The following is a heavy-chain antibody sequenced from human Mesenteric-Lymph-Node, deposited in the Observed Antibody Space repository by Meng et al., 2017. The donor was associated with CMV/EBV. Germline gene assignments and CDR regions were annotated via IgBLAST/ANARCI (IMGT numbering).Heavy chain of an antibody. V-gene: IGHV3-74*01. CDR1: GFTFSNYW. Sequence: GEPLKISCAASGFTFSNYWMQWVRQAPGKGLVCVSRINNDGRSTSYADFVKGRFTISRDNAKNTLYLQMNSLRAEDTAVYYCARRYCSGGCCYFDFWGQGTLVTVSS. D-gene: IGHD2-15*01. CDR2: INNDGRST. J-gene: IGHJ4*02. CDR3: ARRYCSGGCCYFDF.